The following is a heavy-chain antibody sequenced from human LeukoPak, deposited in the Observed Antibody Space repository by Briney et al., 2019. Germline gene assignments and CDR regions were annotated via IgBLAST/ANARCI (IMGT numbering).Heavy chain of an antibody. CDR3: ASMHREQKLFN. V-gene: IGHV3-21*01. CDR2: ITSSSSDI. D-gene: IGHD6-13*01. J-gene: IGHJ4*02. CDR1: GFTFSNYA. Sequence: GGSLRLSCVASGFTFSNYAMSWVRQAPEKGLGYISSITSSSSDIFYADSVKGRFTISRDNAKNSLYLQMNSLRAEDTAVYYCASMHREQKLFNWGQGTLVTVSS.